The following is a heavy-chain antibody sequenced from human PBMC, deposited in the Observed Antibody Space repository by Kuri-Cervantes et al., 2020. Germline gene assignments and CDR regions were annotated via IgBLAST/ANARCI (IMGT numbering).Heavy chain of an antibody. CDR1: GFTFSSYA. CDR3: ARDRERYCSGGSCYSLAY. J-gene: IGHJ4*02. D-gene: IGHD2-15*01. CDR2: ISYDGSNE. V-gene: IGHV3-30-3*01. Sequence: GGSLRLSCAASGFTFSSYAMHWVRQAPGKGLEWVAVISYDGSNEYYADSVKGRFTISRDNSKNTLYLQMNSLRAEDTAAYYCARDRERYCSGGSCYSLAYWGQGTLVTVSS.